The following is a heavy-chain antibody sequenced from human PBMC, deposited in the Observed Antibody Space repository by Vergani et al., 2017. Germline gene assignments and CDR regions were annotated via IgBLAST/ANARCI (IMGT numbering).Heavy chain of an antibody. CDR1: GFTFDDYA. J-gene: IGHJ6*03. Sequence: EVQLVESGGGLVQPGRSLRLSCAASGFTFDDYAMHWVRQAPGKGLEWVSGISWNSGSIGYADSVKGRFTISRDNAKNSLYLQMNSLRAEDTALYYCAKGRSPDYYYYYYMDVWGKGTTFTVSS. V-gene: IGHV3-9*01. CDR2: ISWNSGSI. CDR3: AKGRSPDYYYYYYMDV.